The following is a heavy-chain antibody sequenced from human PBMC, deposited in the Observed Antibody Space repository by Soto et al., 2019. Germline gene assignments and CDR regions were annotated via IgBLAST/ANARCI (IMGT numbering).Heavy chain of an antibody. V-gene: IGHV1-69*02. D-gene: IGHD3-22*01. CDR3: ARANYYDSSGSVGY. CDR1: GYTFTNYT. CDR2: IIPILGIA. J-gene: IGHJ4*02. Sequence: SVKVSCKASGYTFTNYTISWVRQAPGQGLEWMGRIIPILGIANYAQKFQGRVTITADKSTSTAYMELSSLRSEDTAVYYCARANYYDSSGSVGYWGQGTLVTVS.